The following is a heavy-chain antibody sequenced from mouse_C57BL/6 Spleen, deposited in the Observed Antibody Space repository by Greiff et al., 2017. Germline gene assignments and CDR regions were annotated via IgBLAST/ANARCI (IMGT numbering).Heavy chain of an antibody. V-gene: IGHV14-3*01. Sequence: EVQLQQSVAELVRPGASVKLSCTASGFNFKNTSMHWVKQRPEQGLEWIGSIDPANGNTKYAAKFQGKDTITADKSYNTAYLQLSSLTSEATAIYCCAGEDGRGFDYWCQGTTLTVSS. CDR1: GFNFKNTS. J-gene: IGHJ2*01. D-gene: IGHD2-13*01. CDR3: AGEDGRGFDY. CDR2: IDPANGNT.